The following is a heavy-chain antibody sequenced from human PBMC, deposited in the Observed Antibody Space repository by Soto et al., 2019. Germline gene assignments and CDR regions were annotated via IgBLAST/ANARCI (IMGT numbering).Heavy chain of an antibody. CDR2: IDSNGGT. V-gene: IGHV4-59*08. D-gene: IGHD3-10*01. CDR1: DDSSSNYK. Sequence: QVQLQESGPGLVKPSETLSLTCTVSDDSSSNYKWSWIRPPPGRRLEWIGYIDSNGGTSYNPSLQSRVTISIDTSTKQFFLKLSSVTAADTAVYYCVRQGFGRLHGLVDVWCPGTTVTVSS. J-gene: IGHJ6*02. CDR3: VRQGFGRLHGLVDV.